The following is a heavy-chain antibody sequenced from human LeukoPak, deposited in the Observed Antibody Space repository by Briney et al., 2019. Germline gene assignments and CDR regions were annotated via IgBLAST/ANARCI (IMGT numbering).Heavy chain of an antibody. Sequence: SETLSLTCTVSGGSISSYFWGWIRQPAGKGLEWIGRIYTSGSTNYNPSLKSRVTMSVETSKNQFSLKLSSVTAADTAVYYCARDRSLDTIFGVVTPHFGYWGQGTLVTVSS. J-gene: IGHJ4*02. CDR3: ARDRSLDTIFGVVTPHFGY. CDR2: IYTSGST. D-gene: IGHD3-3*01. CDR1: GGSISSYF. V-gene: IGHV4-4*07.